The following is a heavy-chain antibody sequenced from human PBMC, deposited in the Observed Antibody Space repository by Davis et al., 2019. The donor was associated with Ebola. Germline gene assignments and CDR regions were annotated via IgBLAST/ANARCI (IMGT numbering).Heavy chain of an antibody. J-gene: IGHJ4*02. CDR3: ASRDFWRNGDY. Sequence: SETLSLTCTVSGGSISSGNWWGWFRQPPGEGLEWIGEINHSGSTNYNPSLKSRVTISVDTSKNQFSLKLSSVTAADTAVYYCASRDFWRNGDYWGQGTLVTVSS. V-gene: IGHV4-4*02. D-gene: IGHD3-3*01. CDR1: GGSISSGNW. CDR2: INHSGST.